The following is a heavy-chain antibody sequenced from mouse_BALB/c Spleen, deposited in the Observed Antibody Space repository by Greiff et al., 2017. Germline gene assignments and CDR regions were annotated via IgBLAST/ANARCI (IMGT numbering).Heavy chain of an antibody. CDR3: TGGNYYWIAY. D-gene: IGHD2-1*01. J-gene: IGHJ3*01. CDR2: IYPGNSDT. V-gene: IGHV1-5*01. CDR1: GYSFTSYW. Sequence: EVQLQQSGTVLARPGASVKMSCKASGYSFTSYWMHWVKQRPGQGLEWIGAIYPGNSDTSYNQKFKGKAKLTAVTSASTAYMELSSLTNEDSAVYYCTGGNYYWIAYWGQGTLVTVSA.